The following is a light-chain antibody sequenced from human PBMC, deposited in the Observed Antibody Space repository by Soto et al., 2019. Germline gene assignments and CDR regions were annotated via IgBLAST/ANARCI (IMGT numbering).Light chain of an antibody. CDR2: DAS. J-gene: IGKJ1*01. CDR3: QQYNSYSRS. V-gene: IGKV1-5*01. CDR1: QSISSW. Sequence: DIQMTQSPSTLSASVGDRVTITCRASQSISSWLAWYQQKPGKAPKLLIYDASSLESGVPSRFSGSGSGTEFTLTISSLQPYDFATYDCQQYNSYSRSFGQGTKVEIK.